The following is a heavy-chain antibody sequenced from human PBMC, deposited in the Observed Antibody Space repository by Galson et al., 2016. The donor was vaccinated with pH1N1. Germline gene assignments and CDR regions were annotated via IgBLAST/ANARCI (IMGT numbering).Heavy chain of an antibody. CDR2: IYYSGST. CDR3: AREGEMDVDRTYYFDY. CDR1: GGSISSAFCY. D-gene: IGHD3-16*01. V-gene: IGHV4-31*03. J-gene: IGHJ4*02. Sequence: TLSLTCTVSGGSISSAFCYWSWIRQHPGKGLEWIGYIYYSGSTYYNPSLKSRVTISVDTSKNQFSLKLSSVTAADTAVYYCAREGEMDVDRTYYFDYWGQGTLVTVSS.